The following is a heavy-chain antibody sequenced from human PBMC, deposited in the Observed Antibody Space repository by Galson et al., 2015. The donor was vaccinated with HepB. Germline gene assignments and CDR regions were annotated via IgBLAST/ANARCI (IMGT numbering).Heavy chain of an antibody. CDR2: INSDGSST. V-gene: IGHV3-74*01. CDR3: ARSGYSSGWYWLDP. Sequence: SLRLSCAASGFTFRSYWMHWVRQAPGKGLVWVSRINSDGSSTSYADSVKGRFTISRDNAKNTLYLQMNSLRAEDTAVYYCARSGYSSGWYWLDPWGQGTLVTVSS. D-gene: IGHD6-19*01. J-gene: IGHJ5*02. CDR1: GFTFRSYW.